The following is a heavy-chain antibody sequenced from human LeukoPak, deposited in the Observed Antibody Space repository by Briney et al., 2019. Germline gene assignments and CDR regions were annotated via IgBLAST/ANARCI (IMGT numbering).Heavy chain of an antibody. Sequence: PGGSLRLSCAASGFTLSNYWMSWVRQAPGKGLEWVTNIKQDGIEEYYVDSVEGRFTISRDNAKNSLYLQMNSLRAEDTAVYYCARDYGGSSPFDYWGQGTLVTVSS. CDR2: IKQDGIEE. CDR3: ARDYGGSSPFDY. D-gene: IGHD4-23*01. J-gene: IGHJ4*02. V-gene: IGHV3-7*01. CDR1: GFTLSNYW.